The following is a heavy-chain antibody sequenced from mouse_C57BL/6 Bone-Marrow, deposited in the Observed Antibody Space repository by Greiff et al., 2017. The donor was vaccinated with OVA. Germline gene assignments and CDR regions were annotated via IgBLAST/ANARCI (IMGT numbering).Heavy chain of an antibody. Sequence: EVQVVESGGGLVQPGESLKLSCESNEYEFPSHDMSWVRKTPEKRLELVAAINSDGGSTYYPDTMERRFIISRDNTKKTLYLQMSSLRSEDTALYYGAKPSTMITSGFAYWDQGTRVTVSA. V-gene: IGHV5-2*01. CDR1: EYEFPSHD. CDR3: AKPSTMITSGFAY. J-gene: IGHJ3*01. CDR2: INSDGGST. D-gene: IGHD2-4*01.